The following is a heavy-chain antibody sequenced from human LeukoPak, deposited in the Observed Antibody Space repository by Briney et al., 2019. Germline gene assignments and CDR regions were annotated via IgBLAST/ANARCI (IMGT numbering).Heavy chain of an antibody. D-gene: IGHD5/OR15-5a*01. CDR2: IWYDGSNK. V-gene: IGHV3-33*06. CDR3: AKDRASTGYYFDY. J-gene: IGHJ4*02. Sequence: TGGSLRLSCAASGFTFGSYGMHWVRQAPGKGLEWVAVIWYDGSNKYYADSVKGRFTISRDNSKNTLYLQMNSLRAEDTAVYYCAKDRASTGYYFDYWGQGTPVTVSS. CDR1: GFTFGSYG.